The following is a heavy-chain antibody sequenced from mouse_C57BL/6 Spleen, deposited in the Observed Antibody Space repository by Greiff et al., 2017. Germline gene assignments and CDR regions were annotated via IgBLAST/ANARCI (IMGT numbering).Heavy chain of an antibody. V-gene: IGHV1-26*01. J-gene: IGHJ2*01. CDR2: INPNNGGT. CDR1: GYTFTDHY. D-gene: IGHD2-5*01. Sequence: EVKLVESGPELVKPGASVKISCKASGYTFTDHYMNWVKQSHGKSLEWIGDINPNNGGTSYNQKFKGKATLTVDKSSSTAYMELRSLTSEDSAVYYCARVYSNYFDYWGQGTTLTVSS. CDR3: ARVYSNYFDY.